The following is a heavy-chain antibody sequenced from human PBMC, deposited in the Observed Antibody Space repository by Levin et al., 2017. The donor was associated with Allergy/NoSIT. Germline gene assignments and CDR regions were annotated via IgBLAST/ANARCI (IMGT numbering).Heavy chain of an antibody. V-gene: IGHV3-48*01. CDR2: ISSSSSTI. Sequence: LSLTCAASGFTFSSYSMNWVRQAPGKGLEWVSYISSSSSTIYYADSVKGRFTISRDNAKNSLYLQMNSLRAEDTAVYYCAREGIAAAGTSFDPWGQGTLVTVSS. J-gene: IGHJ5*02. D-gene: IGHD6-13*01. CDR3: AREGIAAAGTSFDP. CDR1: GFTFSSYS.